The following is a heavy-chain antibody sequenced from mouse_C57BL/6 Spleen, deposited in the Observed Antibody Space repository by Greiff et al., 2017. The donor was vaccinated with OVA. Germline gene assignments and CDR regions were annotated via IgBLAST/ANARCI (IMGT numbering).Heavy chain of an antibody. CDR1: GFNIKDDY. V-gene: IGHV14-4*01. CDR2: IDPENGDT. Sequence: EVKLKESGAELVRPGASVKLSCTASGFNIKDDYMHWVKQRPEQGLEWIGWIDPENGDTEYASKFQGKATITADTSSNTAYLQLSSLTSEDTAVYYCTTGVYYYGSRGYFDYWGQGTTLTVSS. CDR3: TTGVYYYGSRGYFDY. J-gene: IGHJ2*01. D-gene: IGHD1-1*01.